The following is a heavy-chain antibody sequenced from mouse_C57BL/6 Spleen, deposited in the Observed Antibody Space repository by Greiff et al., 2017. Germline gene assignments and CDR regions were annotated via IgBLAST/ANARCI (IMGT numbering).Heavy chain of an antibody. V-gene: IGHV1-55*01. J-gene: IGHJ2*01. CDR1: GYTFTSYW. CDR3: SRRMDSNYSYYFDY. D-gene: IGHD2-5*01. Sequence: QVQLQQPGAELVKPGASVKMSCKASGYTFTSYWINWVKQRPGQGLEWIGDIYPGSGSTNYNEKFKSKATLTVDTSSSTAYMQLSSLTSEDSAVYYCSRRMDSNYSYYFDYWGQGTTLTVSS. CDR2: IYPGSGST.